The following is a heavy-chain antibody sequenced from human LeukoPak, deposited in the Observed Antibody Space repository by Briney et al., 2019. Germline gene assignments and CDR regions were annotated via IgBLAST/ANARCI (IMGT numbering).Heavy chain of an antibody. D-gene: IGHD5-18*01. CDR2: MYYSGST. CDR1: GDSISSYY. CDR3: ARTTEGGYTYDYFYYYYMDV. Sequence: SETLSLTCTVSGDSISSYYWSWIRQPPGKGLEWIGYMYYSGSTNYNPSLKSRVTISVDTSKNQFSLKLSSVTAADTAVYYCARTTEGGYTYDYFYYYYMDVWGKGTTVTISS. V-gene: IGHV4-59*01. J-gene: IGHJ6*03.